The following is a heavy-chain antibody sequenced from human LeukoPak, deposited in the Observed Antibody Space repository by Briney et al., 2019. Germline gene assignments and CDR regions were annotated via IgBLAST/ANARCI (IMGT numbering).Heavy chain of an antibody. Sequence: PSETLSLTCTVSGGSISSYYWSWIRQPPGKGLEWIGYIYYSGSTNYNPSLKSRVTISVDTSKNQFSLKLSSVTAADTAVYYCARHGSNYDFWSGYYTGDXFDPWGQGTLVTVSS. V-gene: IGHV4-59*08. CDR3: ARHGSNYDFWSGYYTGDXFDP. CDR2: IYYSGST. CDR1: GGSISSYY. J-gene: IGHJ5*02. D-gene: IGHD3-3*01.